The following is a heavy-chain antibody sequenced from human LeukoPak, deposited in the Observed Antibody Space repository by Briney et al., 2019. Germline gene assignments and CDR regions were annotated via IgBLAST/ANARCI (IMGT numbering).Heavy chain of an antibody. CDR2: IYYSGST. Sequence: SSETLSLTCTVSGGSISSGGYYWSWIRQHPGKGLEWIGYIYYSGSTYYNPSLKSRVTISVDTSKNQFSLKLSSVTAADTAVYYCARDESGYGYFDYWGQGTLVTVSS. V-gene: IGHV4-31*03. J-gene: IGHJ4*02. D-gene: IGHD5-12*01. CDR3: ARDESGYGYFDY. CDR1: GGSISSGGYY.